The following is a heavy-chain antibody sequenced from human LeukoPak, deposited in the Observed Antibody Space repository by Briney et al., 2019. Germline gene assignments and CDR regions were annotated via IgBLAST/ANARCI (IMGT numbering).Heavy chain of an antibody. J-gene: IGHJ4*02. CDR1: GYTFTGYY. D-gene: IGHD2-2*01. Sequence: ASVKVSCKASGYTFTGYYMHWVRQAPGQGLEWMGWINPNSGGTNYAQKFQGRVTMPRDTSISTAYMELSRLRSDDTAVYYCARGWGYCSSTSCYLSLPYYFDYWGQGTLVTVSS. V-gene: IGHV1-2*02. CDR3: ARGWGYCSSTSCYLSLPYYFDY. CDR2: INPNSGGT.